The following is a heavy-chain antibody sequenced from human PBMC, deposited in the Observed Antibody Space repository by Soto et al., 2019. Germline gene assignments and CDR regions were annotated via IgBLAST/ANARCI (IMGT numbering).Heavy chain of an antibody. CDR3: ARGLYGLSVVAATDSSDY. CDR2: MNPNSGNT. J-gene: IGHJ4*02. V-gene: IGHV1-8*01. CDR1: GYTFTSYD. D-gene: IGHD2-15*01. Sequence: QVQLVQSGAEVKKPGASVKVSCKASGYTFTSYDINWVRQATGQGLEWRGWMNPNSGNTGYAQKFQGRVTMTRNTSISTAYMELSSLRSEDTAVYYCARGLYGLSVVAATDSSDYWGQGTLVTVSS.